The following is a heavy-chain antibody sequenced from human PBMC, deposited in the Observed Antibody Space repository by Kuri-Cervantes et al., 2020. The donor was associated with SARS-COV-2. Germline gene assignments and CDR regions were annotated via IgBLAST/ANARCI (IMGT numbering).Heavy chain of an antibody. D-gene: IGHD6-13*01. CDR1: GGSISSGGYY. V-gene: IGHV4-30-2*01. J-gene: IGHJ5*02. Sequence: SETLSPTCTVSGGSISSGGYYWSWIRQPPGKGLEWIGYIYHSGSTYYNPSRKSRVTISVDRSKNQFSLKLSSVTAADTAGYYCARSPGIAAAGTNWFDPWGQGTLVTVSS. CDR3: ARSPGIAAAGTNWFDP. CDR2: IYHSGST.